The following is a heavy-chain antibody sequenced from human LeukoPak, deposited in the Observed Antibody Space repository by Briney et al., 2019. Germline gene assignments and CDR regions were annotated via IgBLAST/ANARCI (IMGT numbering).Heavy chain of an antibody. J-gene: IGHJ4*02. Sequence: PGGSLRRSCAASGFTFCNYAMSWVRPAPGKGLEWVSAISGSGDSTYYADSVKGRFTISRDNSKNTLSLQVNSLRAEDTAVYFCAKFQGASSGWYLNGDYWGQGTLVTVSS. CDR2: ISGSGDST. D-gene: IGHD6-19*01. CDR1: GFTFCNYA. CDR3: AKFQGASSGWYLNGDY. V-gene: IGHV3-23*01.